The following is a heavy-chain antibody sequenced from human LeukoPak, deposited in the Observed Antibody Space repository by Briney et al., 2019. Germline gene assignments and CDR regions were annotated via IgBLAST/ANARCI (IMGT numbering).Heavy chain of an antibody. D-gene: IGHD3-22*01. CDR2: ISTGSNHI. Sequence: GGSLRLSCAASGFIFSTYNMNWVRQAPGKGLEWVSSISTGSNHIFYADSVKGRFTISRENAKNSLYLQMNSLGAEDTAVYYCARRDSGGYCFDYWGQGTLVTVSS. V-gene: IGHV3-21*06. CDR3: ARRDSGGYCFDY. CDR1: GFIFSTYN. J-gene: IGHJ4*02.